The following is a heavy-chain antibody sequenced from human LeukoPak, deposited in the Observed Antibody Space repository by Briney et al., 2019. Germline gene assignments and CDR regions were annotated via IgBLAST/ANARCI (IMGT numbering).Heavy chain of an antibody. CDR3: ARGRVFDTSGYSVDY. J-gene: IGHJ4*02. CDR1: GFTFSAFW. D-gene: IGHD3-22*01. V-gene: IGHV3-74*01. Sequence: GGSLRLSCAASGFTFSAFWMHRVCQAPGKGLVWVSHINSDGSGTRYADSVKGRFTISRDNARNTLYLQMNSLRAEDTAVYYCARGRVFDTSGYSVDYWGQGTLVTVSS. CDR2: INSDGSGT.